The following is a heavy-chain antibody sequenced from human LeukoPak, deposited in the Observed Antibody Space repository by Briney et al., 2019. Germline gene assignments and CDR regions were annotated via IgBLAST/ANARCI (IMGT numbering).Heavy chain of an antibody. Sequence: GGSLRLSCAASGFTVSSNYMSWVRQAPGKGLEWVSIIYSGGSTFYADSVKGRFTISRDNAKNTLYLQMNSLRAEDTAVYYCARALYDGSWYAIPSYWGQGTLVTVSS. CDR2: IYSGGST. CDR3: ARALYDGSWYAIPSY. V-gene: IGHV3-53*01. D-gene: IGHD6-13*01. J-gene: IGHJ4*02. CDR1: GFTVSSNY.